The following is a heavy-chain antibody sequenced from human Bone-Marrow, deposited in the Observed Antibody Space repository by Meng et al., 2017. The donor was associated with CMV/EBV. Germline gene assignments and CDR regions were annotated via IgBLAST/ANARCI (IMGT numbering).Heavy chain of an antibody. J-gene: IGHJ6*02. D-gene: IGHD2-2*01. CDR3: AKDEIVVVPRYYYYGMDV. CDR1: GGIFSSYD. Sequence: SVKVSCKASGGIFSSYDISWVRQAPGQGLEWMGGIITIFGTANYAQKFQGRVTITTDESTSTAYMELSSLRSEDPAVYYCAKDEIVVVPRYYYYGMDVWVQGTTVTVPS. V-gene: IGHV1-69*05. CDR2: IITIFGTA.